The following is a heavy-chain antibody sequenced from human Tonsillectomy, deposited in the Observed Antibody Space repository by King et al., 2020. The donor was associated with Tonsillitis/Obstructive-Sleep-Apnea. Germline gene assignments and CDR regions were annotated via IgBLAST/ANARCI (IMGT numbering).Heavy chain of an antibody. J-gene: IGHJ5*02. D-gene: IGHD3-3*01. V-gene: IGHV4-4*02. CDR1: GGSISSSNW. CDR2: IYHSGST. Sequence: VQLQESGPGLVKPSGTLSLTCAVSGGSISSSNWWSWVRQPPGKGLEWLGEIYHSGSTNYNPSLKSRVTISVDKSKNQFSLKLSSVTAADTAVYYCAAFGLLIIENWFDPWGQGTLVTVSS. CDR3: AAFGLLIIENWFDP.